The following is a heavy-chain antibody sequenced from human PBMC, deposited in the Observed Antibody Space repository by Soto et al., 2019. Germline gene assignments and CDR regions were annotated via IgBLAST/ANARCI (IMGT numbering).Heavy chain of an antibody. V-gene: IGHV3-21*01. CDR2: IRSSSSYI. Sequence: EVQLAESGGGLVKPGGSLRISCVASGFTFSTYSMNWVRQAPGKGLEWVSSIRSSSSYIYYADSVKGRFTISRDNAKNALYQQMNILGAEDTAVYYCARDVDTNMVIGIDYWGQGTLVNVSS. CDR1: GFTFSTYS. CDR3: ARDVDTNMVIGIDY. J-gene: IGHJ4*02. D-gene: IGHD5-18*01.